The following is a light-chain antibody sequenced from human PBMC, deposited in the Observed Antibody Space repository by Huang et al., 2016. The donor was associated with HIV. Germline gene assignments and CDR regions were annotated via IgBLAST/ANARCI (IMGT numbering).Light chain of an antibody. Sequence: EIVLPQSPATLSLSPGERATLSCRASQSISSYLAWYQQNPGQAPRLLIYDASNRAPGVPARFIGSGSGTDFTLTISSLEPEDFAVYYCQQRSNWPPEGTFGQGTKVEIK. CDR2: DAS. CDR3: QQRSNWPPEGT. CDR1: QSISSY. J-gene: IGKJ1*01. V-gene: IGKV3-11*01.